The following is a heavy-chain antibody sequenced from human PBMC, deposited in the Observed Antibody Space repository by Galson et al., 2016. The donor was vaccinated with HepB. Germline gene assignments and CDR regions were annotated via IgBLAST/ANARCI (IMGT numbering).Heavy chain of an antibody. CDR2: VHQSGDT. J-gene: IGHJ5*01. D-gene: IGHD3-9*01. CDR3: ASKTPHSDWWPGLDS. V-gene: IGHV4-4*02. CDR1: GASMRSNMW. Sequence: SETLSLTCGVSGASMRSNMWWTWVRQPPGKGLEWIGEVHQSGDTNYSPTLKSRITISVDKSRNESSLKLDSVTAADTAFYYCASKTPHSDWWPGLDSWDPGTLVTVSA.